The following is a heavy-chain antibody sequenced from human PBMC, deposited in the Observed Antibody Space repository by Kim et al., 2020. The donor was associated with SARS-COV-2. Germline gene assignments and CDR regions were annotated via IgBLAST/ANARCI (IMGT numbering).Heavy chain of an antibody. CDR3: ARQGVVATKALAY. CDR1: GYNFATYW. V-gene: IGHV5-51*01. J-gene: IGHJ4*02. D-gene: IGHD2-15*01. CDR2: IYPGDSDT. Sequence: GESLKISCKGSGYNFATYWIGWVRQMPGKGLEWMGIIYPGDSDTTYGPSFQGQVTISADKSINTAYLQWSSLKASGTAVYYCARQGVVATKALAYWGQGTVVSVSS.